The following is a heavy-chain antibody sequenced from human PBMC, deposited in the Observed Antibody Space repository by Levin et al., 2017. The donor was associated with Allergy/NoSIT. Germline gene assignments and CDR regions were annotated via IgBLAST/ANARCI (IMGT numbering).Heavy chain of an antibody. D-gene: IGHD3-3*01. CDR3: AKGNTIFGVGRLDH. Sequence: RAGGSLRLSCEVSGFTFSSRAMTWVRQAAGKGLEWVSGITGGGDDTPYADSVKGRFSISRDNSKNILFLQMSSLRAEETATDYCAKGNTIFGVGRLDHWGQGTLVTVSS. CDR2: ITGGGDDT. J-gene: IGHJ4*02. V-gene: IGHV3-23*01. CDR1: GFTFSSRA.